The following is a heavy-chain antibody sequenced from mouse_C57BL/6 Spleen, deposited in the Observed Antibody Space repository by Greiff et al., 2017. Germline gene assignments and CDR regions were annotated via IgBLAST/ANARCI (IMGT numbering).Heavy chain of an antibody. J-gene: IGHJ1*03. V-gene: IGHV1-64*01. CDR3: ARSIIGYYGSRPSWYFDV. CDR2: IHPNSGST. D-gene: IGHD1-1*01. CDR1: GYTFTSYW. Sequence: QVQLQQPGAELVKPGASVKLSCKASGYTFTSYWMHWVKQRPGQGLEWIGMIHPNSGSTNYNEKFKSKATLTVDKSSSTAYMQLSSLTSEDSAVYYCARSIIGYYGSRPSWYFDVWGTGTTVTVSS.